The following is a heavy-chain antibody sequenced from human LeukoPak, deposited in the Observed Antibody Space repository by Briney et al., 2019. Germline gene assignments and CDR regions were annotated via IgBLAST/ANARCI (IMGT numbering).Heavy chain of an antibody. CDR1: GYTFTSYA. V-gene: IGHV1-3*01. J-gene: IGHJ4*02. Sequence: GASVKVSCKASGYTFTSYAMHWVRQAPGQRLEWMGWINAGNGNTKYSQKFQVRVTITRDTSASTAYMELSSLRSEDTAVYYCARARQRISGGSLDYWGQGNLVTVSS. CDR2: INAGNGNT. D-gene: IGHD2-15*01. CDR3: ARARQRISGGSLDY.